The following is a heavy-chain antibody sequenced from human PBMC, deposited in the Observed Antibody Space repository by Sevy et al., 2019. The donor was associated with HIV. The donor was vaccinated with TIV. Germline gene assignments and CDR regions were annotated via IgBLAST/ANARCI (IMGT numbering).Heavy chain of an antibody. Sequence: GGSLRLSCAASGFTFCSYGMHWVRQAPGKGLEWVAVISYDGSDKYYADSVKGRFTISRDNSKNTLYLQMNSLRAEDTAVYYCAKGGYYGSGSYPHWYDPWGQGTLVTVSS. J-gene: IGHJ5*02. V-gene: IGHV3-30*18. D-gene: IGHD3-10*01. CDR1: GFTFCSYG. CDR2: ISYDGSDK. CDR3: AKGGYYGSGSYPHWYDP.